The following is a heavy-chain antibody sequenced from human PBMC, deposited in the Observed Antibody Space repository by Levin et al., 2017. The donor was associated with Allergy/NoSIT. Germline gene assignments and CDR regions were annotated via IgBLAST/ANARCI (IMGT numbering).Heavy chain of an antibody. CDR2: MSNDGSSK. Sequence: SCAASGFTFSSQAVHWVRQAPGKGLEWVAVMSNDGSSKYYADSVKGRFTISRDISKNTLYLQMNSLRPDDTAVYYCAREGSGSAFDIWGQGTMVTVSS. V-gene: IGHV3-30-3*01. CDR3: AREGSGSAFDI. D-gene: IGHD3-10*01. J-gene: IGHJ3*02. CDR1: GFTFSSQA.